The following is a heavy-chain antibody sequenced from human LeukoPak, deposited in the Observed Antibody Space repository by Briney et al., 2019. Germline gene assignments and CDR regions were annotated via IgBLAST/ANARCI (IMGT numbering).Heavy chain of an antibody. V-gene: IGHV1-18*04. CDR3: ASLKNYYDSSGYLVTDAFDI. CDR2: ISGYNGNT. D-gene: IGHD3-22*01. CDR1: GYTFTGYY. Sequence: ASVKVSCKASGYTFTGYYMHRVRQAPGQGLEWMGWISGYNGNTNYAQKLQGRVTMTTDTSTSTAYMELRSLKSDDTAVYYCASLKNYYDSSGYLVTDAFDIWGQGTMVTVSS. J-gene: IGHJ3*02.